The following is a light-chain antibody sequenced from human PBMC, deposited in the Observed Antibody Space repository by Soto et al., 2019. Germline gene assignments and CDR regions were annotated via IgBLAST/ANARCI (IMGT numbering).Light chain of an antibody. J-gene: IGKJ5*01. Sequence: PGETATLSCSASQTVGTYLAWYQQKPGQAPRLLISDASNRATGVPTRFSGSGSGTDFTLTISSLEPEDFAVYFCQQRNNWPRITFGQGTRLEIK. CDR1: QTVGTY. CDR3: QQRNNWPRIT. V-gene: IGKV3-11*01. CDR2: DAS.